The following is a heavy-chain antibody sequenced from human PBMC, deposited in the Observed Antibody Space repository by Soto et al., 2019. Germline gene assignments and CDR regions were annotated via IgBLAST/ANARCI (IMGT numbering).Heavy chain of an antibody. V-gene: IGHV4-4*02. CDR2: IYHSGST. J-gene: IGHJ3*02. Sequence: PSETLSLTCAVSGGSISSSNWWSWVRQPPGKGLEWIGEIYHSGSTNYNPSLKSRVTISVDKSKNQFSLKLSSVTAADTAVYYCARVIPPAMIVVVRVGRLGAFDIWGQGTMVTVSS. D-gene: IGHD3-22*01. CDR1: GGSISSSNW. CDR3: ARVIPPAMIVVVRVGRLGAFDI.